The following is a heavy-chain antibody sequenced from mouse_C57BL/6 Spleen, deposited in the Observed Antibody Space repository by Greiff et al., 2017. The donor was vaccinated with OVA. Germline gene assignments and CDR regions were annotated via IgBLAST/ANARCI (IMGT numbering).Heavy chain of an antibody. J-gene: IGHJ2*01. D-gene: IGHD2-1*01. V-gene: IGHV1-72*01. CDR3: ARSYGNYYFDC. Sequence: VQLKQPGAELVKPGASVKLSCTASGYTFTSYWMHWVKQRPGRGLEWIGRIDPNSGGTKYNEKFKSKATLTVDKPSSTAYMQLSSLTSEDSAVYYFARSYGNYYFDCWGQGTTLTVSS. CDR2: IDPNSGGT. CDR1: GYTFTSYW.